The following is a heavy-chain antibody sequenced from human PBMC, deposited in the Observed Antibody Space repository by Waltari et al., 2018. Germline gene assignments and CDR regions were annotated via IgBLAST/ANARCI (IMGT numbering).Heavy chain of an antibody. J-gene: IGHJ5*02. Sequence: QVQLQESGPGLVKPSETLSLTCTVSGGSISSYYWSWIRQPPGKGLEWIGYIYYSGSTNYHPSLKSRVTISVDTSKNQFSLKLSAVTAADTAVYYCARAYGDYVNWFDPWGQGTLVTVSS. V-gene: IGHV4-59*01. CDR2: IYYSGST. CDR1: GGSISSYY. D-gene: IGHD4-17*01. CDR3: ARAYGDYVNWFDP.